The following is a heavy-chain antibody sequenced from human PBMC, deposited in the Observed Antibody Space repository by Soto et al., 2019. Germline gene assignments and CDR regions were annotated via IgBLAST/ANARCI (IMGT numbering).Heavy chain of an antibody. Sequence: QVQLVQSGAEVKKPGSSVKVSCKASGGTFSSYAISWVRQAPGQGLEWMGGIIPIFGTANYAQKFQGRVTITADESTSTADRELSSLRAEDTAVYDCARGGEMSYYDYGRDVWGQGTTVTVSS. J-gene: IGHJ6*02. V-gene: IGHV1-69*01. D-gene: IGHD2-15*01. CDR2: IIPIFGTA. CDR1: GGTFSSYA. CDR3: ARGGEMSYYDYGRDV.